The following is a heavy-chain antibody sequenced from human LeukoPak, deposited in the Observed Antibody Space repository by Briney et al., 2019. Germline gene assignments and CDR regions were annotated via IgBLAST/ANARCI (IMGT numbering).Heavy chain of an antibody. D-gene: IGHD3-10*01. CDR2: MNPNSGNT. V-gene: IGHV1-8*01. CDR3: ARALGRAPSMVRGVRNCGMDV. J-gene: IGHJ6*02. CDR1: GYTFTSYD. Sequence: ASVKVSCKASGYTFTSYDINWVRQATGQGLEWMGWMNPNSGNTGYAQKFQGRVTMTRNTSISTAYMELSSLRSEDTAVYYCARALGRAPSMVRGVRNCGMDVWGQGTTVTVSS.